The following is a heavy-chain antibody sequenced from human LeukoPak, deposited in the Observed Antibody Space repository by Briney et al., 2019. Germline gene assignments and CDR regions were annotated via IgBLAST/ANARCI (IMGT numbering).Heavy chain of an antibody. D-gene: IGHD4-23*01. CDR1: GFTFNTYA. J-gene: IGHJ4*02. Sequence: GGSLRLSCAVSGFTFNTYAMHWVRQAPGKGLVWVSRISPDGRSTAYADSVKGRFTVSRDNAKNTLFLQMNSLRPEDTSLYYCVGGTSADYWGQGTLVTVSS. V-gene: IGHV3-74*01. CDR3: VGGTSADY. CDR2: ISPDGRST.